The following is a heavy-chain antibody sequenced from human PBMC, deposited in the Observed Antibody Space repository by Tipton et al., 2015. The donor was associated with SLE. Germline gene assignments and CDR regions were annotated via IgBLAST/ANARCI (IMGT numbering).Heavy chain of an antibody. Sequence: QSGPEVKKPGASVKVSCKTFGNTFSDYFLYWLRQAPGQGLEWMGRINPQTGATNYGQRFLGRVTMTRDMAITTFYLELTGLTSDDTAVYYCASGYTYGPTAFDPWGQGTLVTVSS. J-gene: IGHJ5*02. D-gene: IGHD5-18*01. CDR1: GNTFSDYF. V-gene: IGHV1-2*06. CDR2: INPQTGAT. CDR3: ASGYTYGPTAFDP.